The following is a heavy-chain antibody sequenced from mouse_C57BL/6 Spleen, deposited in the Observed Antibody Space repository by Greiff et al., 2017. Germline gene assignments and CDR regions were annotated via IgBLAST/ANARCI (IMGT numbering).Heavy chain of an antibody. CDR1: GFTFSSYT. CDR3: ARHQNYHGSSYVGYYAMGG. CDR2: ISGGGGNT. J-gene: IGHJ4*01. V-gene: IGHV5-9*01. D-gene: IGHD1-1*01. Sequence: EVKLVESGGGLVKPGGSLKLSCAASGFTFSSYTMSWVRQTPEKRLEWVATISGGGGNTYYPDSVKGRFTISRDNAKNTLYLQMSSLRSEDTALYYCARHQNYHGSSYVGYYAMGGWGQGASVTVAS.